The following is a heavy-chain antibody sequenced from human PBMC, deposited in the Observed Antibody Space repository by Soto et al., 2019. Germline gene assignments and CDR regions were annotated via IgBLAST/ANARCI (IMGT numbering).Heavy chain of an antibody. CDR3: ARGRYGDY. CDR1: GYGFTTYG. V-gene: IGHV1-18*01. D-gene: IGHD1-1*01. J-gene: IGHJ4*02. Sequence: QIHLVQSGAEVKKPGASVKVSCKGSGYGFTTYGITWVRQAPGQGLEWMAWISAHNGNTNYAQKLQGRVTVTRDISTRTAYMELRNLRSDDTAVYYCARGRYGDYWGQGAVVTVSS. CDR2: ISAHNGNT.